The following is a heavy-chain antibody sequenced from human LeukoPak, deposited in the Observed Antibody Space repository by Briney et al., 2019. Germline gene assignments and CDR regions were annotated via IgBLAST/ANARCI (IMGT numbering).Heavy chain of an antibody. V-gene: IGHV4-61*08. CDR1: GGSISSGGYY. CDR3: ASNYYGSGSLDY. CDR2: IYYSGST. Sequence: SETLSLTCTVSGGSISSGGYYWSWIRQPPGKGLEWIGYIYYSGSTNYNPSLKSRVTISVDTSKNQFSLKLSSVTAADTAVYYCASNYYGSGSLDYWGQGTLVTVSS. J-gene: IGHJ4*02. D-gene: IGHD3-10*01.